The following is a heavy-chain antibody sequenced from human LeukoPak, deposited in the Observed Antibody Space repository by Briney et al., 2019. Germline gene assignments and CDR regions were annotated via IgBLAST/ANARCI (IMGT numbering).Heavy chain of an antibody. CDR1: GFTVSSNY. V-gene: IGHV3-53*01. J-gene: IGHJ4*02. D-gene: IGHD3-22*01. Sequence: GGSLRLSCAASGFTVSSNYMSWVRQAPGKGLEGVSVIYSGGSTYYADSVKGRFTISRDNSKNTLYLQMNSLRAEDTAVYYCARGGYYYDSSGYLDYWGQGTLVTVSS. CDR3: ARGGYYYDSSGYLDY. CDR2: IYSGGST.